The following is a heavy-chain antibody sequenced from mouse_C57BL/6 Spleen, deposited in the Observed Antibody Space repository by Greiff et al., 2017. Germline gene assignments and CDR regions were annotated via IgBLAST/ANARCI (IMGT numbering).Heavy chain of an antibody. J-gene: IGHJ4*01. Sequence: EVKVVESGGGLVKPGGSLKLSCAASGFTFSDYGMHWVRQAPEQGLEWVAYISSGSSTIYYADTVKGRFTISRDNAKNTLFLQMTSLRAEDTDMYYCARPITTVRAMDYWGQGTSVTVSS. V-gene: IGHV5-17*01. D-gene: IGHD1-1*01. CDR1: GFTFSDYG. CDR3: ARPITTVRAMDY. CDR2: ISSGSSTI.